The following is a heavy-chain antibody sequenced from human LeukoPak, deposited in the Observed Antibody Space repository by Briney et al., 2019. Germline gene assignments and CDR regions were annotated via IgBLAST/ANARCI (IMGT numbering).Heavy chain of an antibody. V-gene: IGHV1-46*01. D-gene: IGHD3/OR15-3a*01. CDR1: GYTFTNSY. CDR2: INPDGGNT. J-gene: IGHJ3*02. CDR3: AKLGEGKNDLYDI. Sequence: ASVKVSCKASGYTFTNSYIHWVRQAPGQVLEWMGLINPDGGNTNYAQNFQGRVTLTRDTSTSTVYMELSSLRSEDTAIYYCAKLGEGKNDLYDIWAQGKVVT.